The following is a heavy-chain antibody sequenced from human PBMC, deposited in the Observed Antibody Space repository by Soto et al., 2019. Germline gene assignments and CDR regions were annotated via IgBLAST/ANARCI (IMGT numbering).Heavy chain of an antibody. J-gene: IGHJ6*01. V-gene: IGHV1-58*01. Sequence: SVKVSCKASGFTFTSSAVQWVRQARGQRLEWIGWIVVGSGNTNYARKFQERVTITRDMSTSTAYMELSSLRSEDTAVYYCAADLGDGVPKLYYGVDVWGQGTTVTVSS. CDR2: IVVGSGNT. D-gene: IGHD3-3*01. CDR1: GFTFTSSA. CDR3: AADLGDGVPKLYYGVDV.